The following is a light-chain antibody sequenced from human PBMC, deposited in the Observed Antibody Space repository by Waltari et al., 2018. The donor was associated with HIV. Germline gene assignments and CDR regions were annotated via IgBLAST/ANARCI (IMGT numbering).Light chain of an antibody. Sequence: QSALTQPASVSGSPGQSITVSCTGPSSDVGAYAFVSWYQQPPCTAPKLVIYEVSYRPSGISNRFSGSKSGNTASLPISGLQTEDEADYYCSSFTTSNYLLFGGGTKVTVL. CDR2: EVS. V-gene: IGLV2-14*01. CDR1: SSDVGAYAF. CDR3: SSFTTSNYLL. J-gene: IGLJ2*01.